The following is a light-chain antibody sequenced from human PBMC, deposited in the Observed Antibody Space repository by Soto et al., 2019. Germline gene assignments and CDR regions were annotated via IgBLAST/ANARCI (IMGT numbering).Light chain of an antibody. V-gene: IGLV2-14*01. Sequence: QSALTQPASVSGSPGQSITISCTGTSSDVGGYNYVSWYQQHAGKAPKLIIYEVTNRPSGISGRFFGSKSGNTASLTISGLQAEDEADYYCSSYTSSGSGVFGGGTKLTVL. CDR2: EVT. CDR1: SSDVGGYNY. J-gene: IGLJ3*02. CDR3: SSYTSSGSGV.